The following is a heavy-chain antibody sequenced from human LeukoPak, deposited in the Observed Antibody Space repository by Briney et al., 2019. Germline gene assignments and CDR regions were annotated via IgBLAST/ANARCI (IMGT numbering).Heavy chain of an antibody. CDR1: GFTFNSYG. D-gene: IGHD6-19*01. V-gene: IGHV3-33*06. Sequence: QPGRSLRLSCAASGFTFNSYGMHWVRQAPGKGPEWVAVTWYDGSNKYYADSVKGRFTISRDNSKNTLYLQMNSLRAEDTAVYYCAKQDIRSSAWYDWGQGTLVTVSS. CDR3: AKQDIRSSAWYD. J-gene: IGHJ4*02. CDR2: TWYDGSNK.